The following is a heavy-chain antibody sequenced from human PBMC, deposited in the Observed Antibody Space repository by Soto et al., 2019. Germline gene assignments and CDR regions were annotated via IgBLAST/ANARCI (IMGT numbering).Heavy chain of an antibody. D-gene: IGHD3-22*01. CDR3: ARAPLGIIVAPDF. J-gene: IGHJ4*02. Sequence: ASVKVSCKASGYTFTSYYMHWVRQAPGQGLEWMGIINPSGGSTSYAQKFQGRVTVSTDTSISTTYMELSSLTSEDTAVYYCARAPLGIIVAPDFWGQGTLVTVSS. CDR2: INPSGGST. V-gene: IGHV1-46*01. CDR1: GYTFTSYY.